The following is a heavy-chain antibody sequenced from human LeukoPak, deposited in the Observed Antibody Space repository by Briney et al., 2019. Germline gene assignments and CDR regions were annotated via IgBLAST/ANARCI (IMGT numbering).Heavy chain of an antibody. D-gene: IGHD6-19*01. CDR3: ARVQRIAVAGTPYYYYYGMDV. V-gene: IGHV1-69*13. J-gene: IGHJ6*02. Sequence: SVKVSCKASGGTFSSYAISWVRQAPGQGLEWMGGIIPIFGTANYAQKFQGRVTITADESTSTAYMELSSLRSEDTAVYYCARVQRIAVAGTPYYYYYGMDVWGQGTTVTVSS. CDR1: GGTFSSYA. CDR2: IIPIFGTA.